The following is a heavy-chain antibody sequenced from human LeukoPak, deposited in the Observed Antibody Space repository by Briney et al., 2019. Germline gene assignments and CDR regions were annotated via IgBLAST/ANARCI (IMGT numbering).Heavy chain of an antibody. Sequence: GTSVKVSCKASGFTFTSSAVQWVRQAREQRLEWIGWIVVGSGNTNYAQKFQERVTITRDMSTSTAYMELSSLRSEDTAVYYCAAGGYYDILTGTGAFDIWGQETMVTVSS. D-gene: IGHD3-9*01. CDR1: GFTFTSSA. V-gene: IGHV1-58*01. J-gene: IGHJ3*02. CDR3: AAGGYYDILTGTGAFDI. CDR2: IVVGSGNT.